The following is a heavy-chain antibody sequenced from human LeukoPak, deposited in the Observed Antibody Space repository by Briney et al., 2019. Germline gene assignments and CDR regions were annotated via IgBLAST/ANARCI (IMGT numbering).Heavy chain of an antibody. D-gene: IGHD1-7*01. CDR2: ISGSGGST. CDR3: AKGWNYVPNWFDP. CDR1: GFTFSSYA. V-gene: IGHV3-23*01. J-gene: IGHJ5*02. Sequence: GGSLRLSRAASGFTFSSYAMSWVRQAPGKGLEWVSAISGSGGSTYYADSVKGRFTISRDNPKNTLYLQMNSLRAEDTAVYYCAKGWNYVPNWFDPWGQGTLVTVSS.